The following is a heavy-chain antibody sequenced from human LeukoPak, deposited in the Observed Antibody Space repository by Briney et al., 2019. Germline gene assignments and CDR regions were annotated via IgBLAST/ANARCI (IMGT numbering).Heavy chain of an antibody. Sequence: GGSLRLSCAASGFTFSSYSMNWVRQAPGKGLEWVSSISSSSSYIYYADSVKGRFTISRDNAKNSLYLQMNSLRAEDTAVYYCARDPREEYSSSWYVDYWAQGTLVTVSS. D-gene: IGHD6-13*01. V-gene: IGHV3-21*01. CDR2: ISSSSSYI. CDR1: GFTFSSYS. J-gene: IGHJ4*02. CDR3: ARDPREEYSSSWYVDY.